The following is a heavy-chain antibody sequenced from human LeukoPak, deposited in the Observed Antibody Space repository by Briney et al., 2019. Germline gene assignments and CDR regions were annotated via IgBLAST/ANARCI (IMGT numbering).Heavy chain of an antibody. CDR3: ARRTSANWFDP. CDR1: GYNFTNYW. Sequence: PGESLKISCKGSGYNFTNYWIGWVRQMPGKGLEWMGIIYPGDSDTRYSPSFQGQVTISADKSISTAYLQWSSLKASDTAIYFCARRTSANWFDPWGQGTLVTVSS. V-gene: IGHV5-51*01. J-gene: IGHJ5*02. D-gene: IGHD1-7*01. CDR2: IYPGDSDT.